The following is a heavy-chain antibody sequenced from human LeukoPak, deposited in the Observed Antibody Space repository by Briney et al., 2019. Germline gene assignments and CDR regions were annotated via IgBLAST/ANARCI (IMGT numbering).Heavy chain of an antibody. J-gene: IGHJ5*02. V-gene: IGHV4-59*06. D-gene: IGHD3-3*01. CDR1: GGSISSYY. CDR2: IDYSGSS. CDR3: AREVLVSNWLDP. Sequence: SETLSLTCTVSGGSISSYYWSWVRQHPGKGLEWIGSIDYSGSSHYNPSLKSRVIISEDTSNNQFSLRLSSVTAADTAVYFCAREVLVSNWLDPWGQGAPVTVSS.